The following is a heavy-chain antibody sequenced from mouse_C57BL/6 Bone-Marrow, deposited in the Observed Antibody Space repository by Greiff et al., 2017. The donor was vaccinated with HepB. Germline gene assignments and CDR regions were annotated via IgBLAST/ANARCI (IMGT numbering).Heavy chain of an antibody. CDR3: TTSWSYAMDY. J-gene: IGHJ4*01. Sequence: VQLQQSGAELVRPGASVKLSCTASGFNIKDDYMHWVKQRPEQGLEWIGWIDPENGDTEYASKFQGKATITADTSSNTAYLQLSSLTSEDTAVYYCTTSWSYAMDYWGQGTSVTVSS. CDR2: IDPENGDT. V-gene: IGHV14-4*01. CDR1: GFNIKDDY.